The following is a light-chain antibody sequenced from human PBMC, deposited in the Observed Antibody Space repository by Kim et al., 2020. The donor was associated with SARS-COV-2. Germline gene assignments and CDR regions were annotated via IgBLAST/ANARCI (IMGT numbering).Light chain of an antibody. CDR3: QAWDISTWV. Sequence: SVSPGQTASITCSGDKLGDKYACWYQQKPGQSPVLVIYQDSKRPSGIPERFSGSNSGNTATLTISGTQAMDEADYYCQAWDISTWVFGGGTQLTVL. V-gene: IGLV3-1*01. CDR1: KLGDKY. J-gene: IGLJ3*02. CDR2: QDS.